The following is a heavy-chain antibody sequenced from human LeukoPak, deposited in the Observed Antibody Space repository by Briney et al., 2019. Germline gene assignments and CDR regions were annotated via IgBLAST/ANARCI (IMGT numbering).Heavy chain of an antibody. CDR3: ARRRGYSYGYDFDY. V-gene: IGHV3-11*04. CDR2: SSSSGSTI. CDR1: GFTFSDYY. D-gene: IGHD5-18*01. J-gene: IGHJ4*02. Sequence: GESPTLSCAASGFTFSDYYMSWIRQAQGQGLEWVSYSSSSGSTIYYEDSVKGRFTISRDNAKNSLYLQMNSLRAEDTAVYYCARRRGYSYGYDFDYWGQGTLVTVSS.